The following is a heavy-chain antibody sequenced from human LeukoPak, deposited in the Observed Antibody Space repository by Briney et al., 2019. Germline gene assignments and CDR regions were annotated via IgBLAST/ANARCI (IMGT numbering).Heavy chain of an antibody. D-gene: IGHD3-22*01. CDR2: INHSGST. CDR1: GGSFSGYY. Sequence: PSETLSLTCAVYGGSFSGYYWSWIRQPPGKGLEWIGEINHSGSTNYNPSLKSRVTISVDTSKNQFSLKLSSVTAADTAVYYCARVRRDYYDSSGLYWYFDLWGRGTLVTVSS. V-gene: IGHV4-34*01. J-gene: IGHJ2*01. CDR3: ARVRRDYYDSSGLYWYFDL.